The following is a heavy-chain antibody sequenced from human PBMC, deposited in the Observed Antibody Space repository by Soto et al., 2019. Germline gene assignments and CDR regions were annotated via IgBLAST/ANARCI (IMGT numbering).Heavy chain of an antibody. J-gene: IGHJ4*02. V-gene: IGHV4-31*03. Sequence: QLQLQESGPVLVKPSQTLSLTCSVSGGSISRGGYYWSWIRQHPGKGLEWIGYLYYTGSTSYNPSLKSRLTLSVDTSKNQFSLKLSSVTAADTAVYYCASIRGLPTYYFDNWGQGTLVTVSS. CDR2: LYYTGST. CDR3: ASIRGLPTYYFDN. D-gene: IGHD3-10*01. CDR1: GGSISRGGYY.